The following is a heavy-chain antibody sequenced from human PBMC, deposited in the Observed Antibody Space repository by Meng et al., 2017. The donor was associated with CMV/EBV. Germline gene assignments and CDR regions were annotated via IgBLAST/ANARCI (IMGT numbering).Heavy chain of an antibody. D-gene: IGHD1-7*01. CDR1: GYTFTSYG. CDR3: ARDRNWNYYEISANLDY. V-gene: IGHV1-18*01. Sequence: ASVKVSCKASGYTFTSYGISWVRQAPGQGLEWMGWISAYNGNTNYAQKLQGRVTMTTDTSTSTAYMELRSLRSDDTAVYYCARDRNWNYYEISANLDYWGQGTLVIVSS. J-gene: IGHJ4*02. CDR2: ISAYNGNT.